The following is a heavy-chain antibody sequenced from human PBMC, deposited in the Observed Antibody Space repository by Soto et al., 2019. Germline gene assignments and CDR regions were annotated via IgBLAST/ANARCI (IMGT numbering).Heavy chain of an antibody. CDR1: GGSFRGYY. CDR2: IDHSGST. D-gene: IGHD2-15*01. V-gene: IGHV4-34*01. Sequence: SETLSLTCAVYGGSFRGYYWTWIRQPPGKGLEWIGEIDHSGSTNYNPSLKSRVTISVDTSKNQFSLRLRSMTAADTALYYCARGPWFDYSGSNYFDYWGPGILVTVSS. CDR3: ARGPWFDYSGSNYFDY. J-gene: IGHJ4*02.